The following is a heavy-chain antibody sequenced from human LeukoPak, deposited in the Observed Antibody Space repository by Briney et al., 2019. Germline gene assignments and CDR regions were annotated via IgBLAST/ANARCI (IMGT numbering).Heavy chain of an antibody. CDR2: IYYSGST. J-gene: IGHJ4*02. D-gene: IGHD5-18*01. CDR1: GGSISSSSYY. V-gene: IGHV4-39*02. CDR3: ARDEDTAPRSTSFDS. Sequence: SETLSLTCTVSGGSISSSSYYWGWIRQPPGKGLEWIGSIYYSGSTYYNPSLKSRVTISVDTSKNQFSLKLSSVTAADTAVYYCARDEDTAPRSTSFDSWGQGTLVTVSS.